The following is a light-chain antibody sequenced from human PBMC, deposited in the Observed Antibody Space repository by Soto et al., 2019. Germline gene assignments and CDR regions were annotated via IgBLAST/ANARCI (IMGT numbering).Light chain of an antibody. CDR2: HAS. J-gene: IGKJ4*01. V-gene: IGKV1-5*01. CDR1: QSISNW. Sequence: DIQITQSPSTLPASVGDRVTITCRASQSISNWLAWYQQKPRTAPKLLIYHASTLESGVPSRFSGSGSGTDFTLTISSLQPEDFATYYCLQSYRTPLTFGGGTKVDI. CDR3: LQSYRTPLT.